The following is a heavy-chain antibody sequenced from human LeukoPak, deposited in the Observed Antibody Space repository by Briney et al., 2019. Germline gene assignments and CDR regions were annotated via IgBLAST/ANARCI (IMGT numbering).Heavy chain of an antibody. D-gene: IGHD3-22*01. V-gene: IGHV3-74*01. CDR2: INSDGSST. CDR1: GFTSSSYW. CDR3: ARVWYYYDSSGYTVFDY. Sequence: QPGGSLRLSCAASGFTSSSYWMHWVRQAPGKGLVWVSRINSDGSSTSYADSVKGRFTISRDNAKNTLYLQMNSLRAEDTAVYYCARVWYYYDSSGYTVFDYWGQGTLVTVSS. J-gene: IGHJ4*02.